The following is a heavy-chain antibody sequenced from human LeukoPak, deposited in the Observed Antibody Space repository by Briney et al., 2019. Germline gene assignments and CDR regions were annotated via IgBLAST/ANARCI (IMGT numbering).Heavy chain of an antibody. V-gene: IGHV1-69*13. CDR3: ATGRWNSSSWGDY. CDR1: GGTFSSYA. Sequence: SVKVSCKASGGTFSSYAISWVRQAPGRGLEWMGAIIPIFGTANYAQKFQGRVTITADESTSTAYMELSSLRSEDTAVYYCATGRWNSSSWGDYWGQGTLVTVSS. J-gene: IGHJ4*02. CDR2: IIPIFGTA. D-gene: IGHD6-13*01.